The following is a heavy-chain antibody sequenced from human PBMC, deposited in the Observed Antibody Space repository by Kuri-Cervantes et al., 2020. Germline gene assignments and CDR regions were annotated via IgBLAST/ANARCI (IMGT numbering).Heavy chain of an antibody. CDR1: GYTFTSYY. CDR2: INPSGGST. D-gene: IGHD6-19*01. CDR3: ARGSYSSGWSPHTYWYFDL. J-gene: IGHJ2*01. V-gene: IGHV1-46*01. Sequence: ASVKVSCKASGYTFTSYYMHWVRQAPGQGLEWMGIINPSGGSTSYAQKFQGGVTMTRDTSTSTVYMELSSLRSEDTAVYYCARGSYSSGWSPHTYWYFDLWGRGTLVTVSS.